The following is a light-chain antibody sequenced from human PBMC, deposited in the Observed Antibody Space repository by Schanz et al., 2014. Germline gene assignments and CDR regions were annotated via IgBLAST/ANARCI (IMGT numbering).Light chain of an antibody. CDR3: CSHAGTYIRV. CDR1: SSDVGAYNY. Sequence: QSVLTQPRSVSGSPGQSVTISCTGTSSDVGAYNYVSWFQQHPGKAPKLMIYDVSKRPSGVPDRFSGSKSGNTASLTISGLQAEDEADYYCCSHAGTYIRVFGGGTKLTVL. V-gene: IGLV2-11*01. CDR2: DVS. J-gene: IGLJ3*02.